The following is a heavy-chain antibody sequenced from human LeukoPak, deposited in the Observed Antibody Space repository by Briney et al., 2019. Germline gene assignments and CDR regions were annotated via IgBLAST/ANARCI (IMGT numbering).Heavy chain of an antibody. D-gene: IGHD4-17*01. CDR3: AKSSYGDYVA. Sequence: PGGSLRLSCATSGFVFSKNGMHWVRQAPGKGLEWVAFIRHDESNKYYADSVKGRFTISRDNSKNTLSLQMNSLRPDDTAVYYCAKSSYGDYVAWGQGTLVIVSS. CDR2: IRHDESNK. J-gene: IGHJ5*02. V-gene: IGHV3-30*02. CDR1: GFVFSKNG.